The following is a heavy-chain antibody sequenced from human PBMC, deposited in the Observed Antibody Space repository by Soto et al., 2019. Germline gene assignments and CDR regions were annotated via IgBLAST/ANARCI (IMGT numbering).Heavy chain of an antibody. CDR1: GFTFSSYA. Sequence: EVQLLESGGGLVQPGGSLRLSCAASGFTFSSYAMSWVRQAPGKGLEWVSGIGGSGGSTYYADSVKGRFTISRDNSKNTLYLQMNSLRAEDTAVYYCAKDGSIMVRGASSYFDYWGQGTLVTVSS. V-gene: IGHV3-23*01. CDR2: IGGSGGST. J-gene: IGHJ4*02. CDR3: AKDGSIMVRGASSYFDY. D-gene: IGHD3-10*01.